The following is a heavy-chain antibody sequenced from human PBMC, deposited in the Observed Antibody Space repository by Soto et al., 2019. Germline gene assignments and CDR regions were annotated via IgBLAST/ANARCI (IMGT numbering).Heavy chain of an antibody. D-gene: IGHD2-8*02. V-gene: IGHV4-34*01. Sequence: QVQLQQWGAGLLKPSDTLSLTCAVYGGYFSGYYWTWIRQPPGTGLEWIGEINHSGSTNYNPSLKSRVTISVDTSKNQFSLKLTSVTAADTAVYYCATDKITGLFDYWGQGTLVTVSS. CDR1: GGYFSGYY. J-gene: IGHJ4*02. CDR2: INHSGST. CDR3: ATDKITGLFDY.